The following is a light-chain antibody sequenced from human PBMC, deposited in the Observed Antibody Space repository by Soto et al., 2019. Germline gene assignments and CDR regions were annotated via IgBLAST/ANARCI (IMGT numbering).Light chain of an antibody. CDR3: QQIDSYPRT. V-gene: IGKV1-9*01. CDR2: AAS. J-gene: IGKJ1*01. Sequence: IQLTQSPSSLSASVGDRVTITCRAGQGISGSLAWYQQKPGKAPNLLISAASTLQTGVSSRFSGSGSGTDFALTISSLQPEDFATYYCQQIDSYPRTFGQGTKVEIK. CDR1: QGISGS.